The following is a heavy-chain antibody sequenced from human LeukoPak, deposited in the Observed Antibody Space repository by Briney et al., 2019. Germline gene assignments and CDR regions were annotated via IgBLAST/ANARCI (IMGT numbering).Heavy chain of an antibody. Sequence: PGGSLRLSCAASGFTFSDYYMNWIRQAPGKGLEWVSYISSSGSTIYYADSVKGRFTISRDNAKNSLYLQMNSLRAEDTAVYYCAKHQEGRRIHSSGYYRCWGQGTLVTVSS. CDR1: GFTFSDYY. CDR2: ISSSGSTI. V-gene: IGHV3-11*04. CDR3: AKHQEGRRIHSSGYYRC. J-gene: IGHJ4*02. D-gene: IGHD3-22*01.